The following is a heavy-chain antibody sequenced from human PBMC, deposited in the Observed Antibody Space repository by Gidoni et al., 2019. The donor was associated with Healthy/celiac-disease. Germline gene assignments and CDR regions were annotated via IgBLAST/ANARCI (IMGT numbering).Heavy chain of an antibody. J-gene: IGHJ4*02. V-gene: IGHV1-3*01. CDR2: INAGNGNT. CDR1: GNTFTSDA. Sequence: VQLVQSGPEVKNPGASVKVSRKAPGNTFTSDAMHWLRQAPGQRLEWMGWINAGNGNTKYSQKFQGRVTITRDTSASTAYMELSSLRSEDTAVYYCAREDPTFDYWGQGTLVTVSS. CDR3: AREDPTFDY.